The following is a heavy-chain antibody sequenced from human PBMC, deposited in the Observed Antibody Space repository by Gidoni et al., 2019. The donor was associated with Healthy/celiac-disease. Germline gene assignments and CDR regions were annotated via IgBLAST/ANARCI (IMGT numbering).Heavy chain of an antibody. J-gene: IGHJ5*02. CDR1: GYTFTGYY. CDR3: ARDKELYPYNWFDP. D-gene: IGHD1-7*01. CDR2: INPNRGGT. Sequence: QVQLVQSGAEVKKPGASVKVSCKASGYTFTGYYMHWVRQAPGQGLEWMGWINPNRGGTNYAQKFQGRVTMTRDTSISTAYMELSRLRSDDTAVYYCARDKELYPYNWFDPWGQGTLVTVSS. V-gene: IGHV1-2*02.